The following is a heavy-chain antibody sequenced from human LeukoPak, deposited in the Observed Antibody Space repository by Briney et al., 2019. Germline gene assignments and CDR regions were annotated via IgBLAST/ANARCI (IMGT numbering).Heavy chain of an antibody. D-gene: IGHD1-26*01. Sequence: GGSLRLSCAASGFTFSSYAMHWVRQAPGKGLEWVGFIRSKAYGGTTEYAASVKGRFTISRDDSKSIAYLQMNSLKTEDTAVYYCTRGRRATHDYWGQGTLVTVSS. CDR3: TRGRRATHDY. V-gene: IGHV3-49*04. CDR2: IRSKAYGGTT. J-gene: IGHJ4*02. CDR1: GFTFSSYA.